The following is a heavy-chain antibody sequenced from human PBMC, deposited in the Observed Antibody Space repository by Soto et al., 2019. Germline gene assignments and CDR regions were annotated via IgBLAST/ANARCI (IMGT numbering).Heavy chain of an antibody. CDR3: ARTNQAGTVGY. D-gene: IGHD4-17*01. V-gene: IGHV4-34*01. Sequence: SETLSLTCAVYGGSFSGYYWSWIRQPPGKGLEWIGEINHSGSTNYNPSLKSRVTISVDTSKNQFSLKLSSVAAADTAVYYCARTNQAGTVGYWRQGTLVTV. CDR2: INHSGST. J-gene: IGHJ4*02. CDR1: GGSFSGYY.